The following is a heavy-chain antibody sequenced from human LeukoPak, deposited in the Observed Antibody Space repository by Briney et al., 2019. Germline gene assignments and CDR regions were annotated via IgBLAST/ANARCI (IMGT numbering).Heavy chain of an antibody. CDR1: GGSISSSNW. D-gene: IGHD6-13*01. J-gene: IGHJ5*02. CDR2: IYHSGST. Sequence: PSGTLSLTCAVSGGSISSSNWWSWVRQPPGKGLEWIGEIYHSGSTNYNPSLKSRVTISVDKSKNQFSLKLSSVTAADTAVYYCARHLRGSSSWYYWFDPWGQGNLVTVSS. V-gene: IGHV4-4*02. CDR3: ARHLRGSSSWYYWFDP.